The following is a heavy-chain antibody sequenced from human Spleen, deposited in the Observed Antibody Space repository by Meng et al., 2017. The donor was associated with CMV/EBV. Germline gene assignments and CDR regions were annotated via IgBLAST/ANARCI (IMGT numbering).Heavy chain of an antibody. J-gene: IGHJ4*02. CDR2: IYYSGST. D-gene: IGHD3-22*01. CDR3: AGWGSSGYYRY. Sequence: SWIRQPPGKGLEWIGYIYYSGSTYYNPSLKSRVTISIDTSKNQFSLKLSSVTAADTAVYYCAGWGSSGYYRYWGQGTLVTVSS. V-gene: IGHV4-30-4*08.